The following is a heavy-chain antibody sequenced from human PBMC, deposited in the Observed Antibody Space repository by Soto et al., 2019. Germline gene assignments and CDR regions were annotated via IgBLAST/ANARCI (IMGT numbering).Heavy chain of an antibody. Sequence: SETLSLTCTVSGYSINIGHYWAWIRQPPGKGLEWIGSIRHSGNSNSNPSLKSRVTISVDTSKNQFSLKLSSVTAADTAVYYWARDRYTGTYGHFDSWGQGTLVTVSS. CDR2: IRHSGNS. J-gene: IGHJ4*02. CDR3: ARDRYTGTYGHFDS. CDR1: GYSINIGHY. D-gene: IGHD1-26*01. V-gene: IGHV4-38-2*02.